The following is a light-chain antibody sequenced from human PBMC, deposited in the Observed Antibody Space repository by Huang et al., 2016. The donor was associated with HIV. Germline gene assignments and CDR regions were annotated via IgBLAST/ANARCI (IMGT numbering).Light chain of an antibody. CDR3: QQLKSYPLT. CDR1: QAIGNY. CDR2: GSS. J-gene: IGKJ4*01. V-gene: IGKV1-9*01. Sequence: IHLTESPSSLSASVGDRVTVNCRARQAIGNYLAWYQQGLGKAPKLLIYGSSTLHTGVSPMFSGYGSETDFTLTIASLLPGDFATYFCQQLKSYPLTFGGGT.